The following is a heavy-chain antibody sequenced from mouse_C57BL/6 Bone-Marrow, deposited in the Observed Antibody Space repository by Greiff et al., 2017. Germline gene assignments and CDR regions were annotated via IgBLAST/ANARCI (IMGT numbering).Heavy chain of an antibody. CDR1: GYTFTSYW. V-gene: IGHV1-69*01. CDR2: IDPSDSYT. CDR3: ARVGRVAY. Sequence: QVQLQQPGAELVMPGASVKLSCKASGYTFTSYWMHWVKQRPGQGLEWIGEIDPSDSYTNYNQKFKGKSTLTVDKSSSTAYMQLSSLTSEASAVYYCARVGRVAYWGQGTLVTVSA. J-gene: IGHJ3*01. D-gene: IGHD4-1*01.